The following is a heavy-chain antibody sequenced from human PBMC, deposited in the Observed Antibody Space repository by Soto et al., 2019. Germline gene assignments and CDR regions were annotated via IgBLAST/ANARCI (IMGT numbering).Heavy chain of an antibody. CDR3: ARKPHWQYWYFDL. V-gene: IGHV3-20*01. D-gene: IGHD1-1*01. CDR2: IGGSGVNA. J-gene: IGHJ2*01. Sequence: VQLVESGGRVIRPGGSLRLSCAASGVAFQNHGMAWVRQVPGKGLEWGAGIGGSGVNAGYADSVKGRFTISRDNGDNSLYLEINNLGVEDTALYHCARKPHWQYWYFDLWGRGTLVTVSS. CDR1: GVAFQNHG.